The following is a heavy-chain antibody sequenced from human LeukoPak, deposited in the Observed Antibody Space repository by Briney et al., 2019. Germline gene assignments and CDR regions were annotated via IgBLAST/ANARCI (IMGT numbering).Heavy chain of an antibody. D-gene: IGHD2-2*01. Sequence: SETLSLTCTVSGGSISSSNYYWAWIRQPPGKGLEWIGEINHSGSTNYNPSLKSRVTILVDTSKNQFSLKLSSVTAADTAVYYCARANMRRADYWGQGTLVTVSS. V-gene: IGHV4-39*07. CDR3: ARANMRRADY. CDR2: INHSGST. J-gene: IGHJ4*02. CDR1: GGSISSSNYY.